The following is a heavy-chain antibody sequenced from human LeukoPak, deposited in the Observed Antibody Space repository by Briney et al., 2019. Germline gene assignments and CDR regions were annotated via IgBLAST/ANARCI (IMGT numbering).Heavy chain of an antibody. D-gene: IGHD5-18*01. Sequence: PSETLSLTCTVSGGSISSYYWSWIRQPPGKGLEWIGEINHSGSTNYNPSLKSRVTISVDTSKNQFSLKLSSVTAADTAMYYCARVDTAMVIEFSRGYWYFDLWGRGTLVTVSS. CDR3: ARVDTAMVIEFSRGYWYFDL. CDR2: INHSGST. J-gene: IGHJ2*01. CDR1: GGSISSYY. V-gene: IGHV4-34*01.